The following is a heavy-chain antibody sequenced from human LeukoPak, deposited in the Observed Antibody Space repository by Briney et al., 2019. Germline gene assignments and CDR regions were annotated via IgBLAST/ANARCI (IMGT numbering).Heavy chain of an antibody. J-gene: IGHJ6*04. V-gene: IGHV3-30*04. Sequence: GRSLRLSCAASGFTFSSYAMRWVRQAPGKGLEWVAVISYDGSNKYYADSVKGRFTISRDNSKNTLYLQMNSLRAEDTAVYYCASAYCGGDCYYYGMDVWGKGTTVTVSS. CDR3: ASAYCGGDCYYYGMDV. CDR2: ISYDGSNK. CDR1: GFTFSSYA. D-gene: IGHD2-21*01.